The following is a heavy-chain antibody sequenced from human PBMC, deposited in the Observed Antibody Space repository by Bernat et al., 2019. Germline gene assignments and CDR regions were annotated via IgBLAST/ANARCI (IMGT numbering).Heavy chain of an antibody. CDR1: GFTFSRYS. D-gene: IGHD5-12*01. V-gene: IGHV3-30-3*01. CDR2: ISYDGSDK. J-gene: IGHJ4*02. Sequence: QVQLVESGGGVVQPGRSLRLSCAASGFTFSRYSMHWVRQAPGKGLEWVAVISYDGSDKYYEDSVKGRFTISRDNSKNTLSLQMDSLRPVDTAVYYCVGGSGYPRAFDYWGQGTLVTVSS. CDR3: VGGSGYPRAFDY.